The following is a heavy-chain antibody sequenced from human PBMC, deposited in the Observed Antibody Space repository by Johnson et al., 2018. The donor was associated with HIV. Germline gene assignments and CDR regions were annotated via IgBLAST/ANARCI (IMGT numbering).Heavy chain of an antibody. CDR2: INWNGGNT. CDR3: ARGGIVGGGGGDCYSTD. V-gene: IGHV3-20*04. D-gene: IGHD2-21*02. Sequence: VQLVESGGGVVRPGGSLRLSCAASGFTFNDHGMSWVRQVPGKGLEWVSGINWNGGNTGYVDSVKGRFTISRDNAKNSMFLQMNSLRVEDTALYYCARGGIVGGGGGDCYSTDWGHGTMVTVSS. J-gene: IGHJ3*01. CDR1: GFTFNDHG.